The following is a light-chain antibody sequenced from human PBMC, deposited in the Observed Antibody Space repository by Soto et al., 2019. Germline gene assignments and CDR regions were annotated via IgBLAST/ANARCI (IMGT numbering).Light chain of an antibody. J-gene: IGKJ1*01. V-gene: IGKV1-39*01. CDR3: QQSYSTLWT. CDR1: QSISSY. CDR2: AAS. Sequence: EIQMAQSQSSLSASVGDRVTITCRASQSISSYLNWYQQKPGKAPKLLIYAASSLQSGVPSRFSGSGSGTDFTLTISSLQPEDFATYYCQQSYSTLWTFGQGTKV.